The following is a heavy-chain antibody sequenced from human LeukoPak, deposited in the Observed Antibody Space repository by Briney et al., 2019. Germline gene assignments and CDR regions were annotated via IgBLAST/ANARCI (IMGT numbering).Heavy chain of an antibody. Sequence: ASVKVSCKASGGIFSSYAISWVRQAPGQGLEWMGGIIPIFGTANYAQKFQGRVTITADESMSTAYMELSSLRSEDTAMYYCARSHGITMVRGVSLGAFDIWGQGTMVTVSS. J-gene: IGHJ3*02. D-gene: IGHD3-10*01. CDR1: GGIFSSYA. CDR2: IIPIFGTA. CDR3: ARSHGITMVRGVSLGAFDI. V-gene: IGHV1-69*13.